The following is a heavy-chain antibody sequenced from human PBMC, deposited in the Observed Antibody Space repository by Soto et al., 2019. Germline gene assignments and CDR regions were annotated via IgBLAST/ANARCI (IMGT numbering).Heavy chain of an antibody. CDR2: ISASSSYI. V-gene: IGHV3-21*04. J-gene: IGHJ3*02. CDR1: GFTFSSYA. CDR3: AKDRVIVVVYDAFDI. Sequence: GGSLRLSCAASGFTFSSYAMSWVRQAPGKGLEWVSSISASSSYIYYADSVKGRFTISRDNAKNSLYLQMDSLRAEDTAVYYCAKDRVIVVVYDAFDIWGQGTMVTVSS. D-gene: IGHD3-22*01.